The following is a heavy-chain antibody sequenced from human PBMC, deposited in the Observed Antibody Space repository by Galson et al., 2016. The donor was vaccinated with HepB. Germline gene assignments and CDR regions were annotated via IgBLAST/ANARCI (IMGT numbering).Heavy chain of an antibody. D-gene: IGHD4-23*01. Sequence: SLRLSCAASGLAFSSHWMHWVRQDLGKGLVWVSRINSDGTISNYADSVKGRFHISRDNAKNTLYLQMNSLRAEDTAVYFCVRDHSVVPTTAYNWFDPWGRGTLVTVSS. CDR1: GLAFSSHW. V-gene: IGHV3-74*01. J-gene: IGHJ5*02. CDR3: VRDHSVVPTTAYNWFDP. CDR2: INSDGTIS.